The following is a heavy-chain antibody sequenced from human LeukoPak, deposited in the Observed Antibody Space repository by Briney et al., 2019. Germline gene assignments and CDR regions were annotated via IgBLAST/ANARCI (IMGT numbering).Heavy chain of an antibody. CDR1: GYSFTAFY. J-gene: IGHJ4*02. Sequence: RASVKVSCKASGYSFTAFYIHWVRQAPGQGLEWMGWINPNSGGTNYAQKFQGRVTMTSDTSISTAYMELSRLTSDDTAVYYCARDRWLRLPDYWGQGTLVTVSS. CDR3: ARDRWLRLPDY. D-gene: IGHD5-12*01. CDR2: INPNSGGT. V-gene: IGHV1-2*02.